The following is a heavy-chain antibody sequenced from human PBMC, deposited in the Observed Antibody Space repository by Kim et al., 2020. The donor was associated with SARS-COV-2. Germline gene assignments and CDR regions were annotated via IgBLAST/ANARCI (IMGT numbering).Heavy chain of an antibody. CDR1: GFTFSSHV. J-gene: IGHJ5*02. CDR2: ISYEGSTE. V-gene: IGHV3-30*03. CDR3: ARHLVGDMGLGP. Sequence: GGSLRLSCAASGFTFSSHVMHWVRQAPGKGLEWVALISYEGSTEKYTDSVKGRFTVSIDNSKNTLFLQLNSLRPEDTAVYYCARHLVGDMGLGPWGQGTRVTVSS. D-gene: IGHD3-16*01.